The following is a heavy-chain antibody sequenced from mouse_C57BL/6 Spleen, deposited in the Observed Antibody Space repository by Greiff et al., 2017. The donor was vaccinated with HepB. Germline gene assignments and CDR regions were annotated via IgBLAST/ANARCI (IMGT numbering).Heavy chain of an antibody. CDR1: GYAFSSYW. CDR3: AGVYYDYDFDY. Sequence: VQLQQSGAELVKPGASVKISCKASGYAFSSYWMNWVKQRPGKGLEWIGQIYPGDGDTNYNGKFKGKATLTADKSSSTAYMQLSSLSFEDSAVYFCAGVYYDYDFDYWGQGTTLTVSS. D-gene: IGHD2-4*01. J-gene: IGHJ2*01. CDR2: IYPGDGDT. V-gene: IGHV1-80*01.